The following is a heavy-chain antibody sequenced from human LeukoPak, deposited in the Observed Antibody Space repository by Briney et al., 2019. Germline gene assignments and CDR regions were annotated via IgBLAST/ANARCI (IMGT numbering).Heavy chain of an antibody. Sequence: SETLSLTCTVSGGSISSYYWSWIRQPPGKGLEWIGYIYYSGSTNYNPSLKSRVTISVDTSKNQFSLKLSSVTAADTAVYYCARDLLYGSGSYYIDYYYYYYMDVWGKGTTVTVSS. J-gene: IGHJ6*03. V-gene: IGHV4-59*12. CDR3: ARDLLYGSGSYYIDYYYYYYMDV. CDR2: IYYSGST. CDR1: GGSISSYY. D-gene: IGHD3-10*01.